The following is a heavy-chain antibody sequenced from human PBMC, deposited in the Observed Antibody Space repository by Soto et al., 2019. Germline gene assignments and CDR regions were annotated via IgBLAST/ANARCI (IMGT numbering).Heavy chain of an antibody. V-gene: IGHV3-20*01. CDR1: GFTFDDYG. CDR2: INWNGDST. CDR3: ARLASLRQPRAPYYYYMDV. Sequence: GGSLRLSCAASGFTFDDYGMSWVRQAPGKGLEWVSGINWNGDSTGYADSVKGRLPISRDNAKNSLYLQMNSLRAEDTALYHCARLASLRQPRAPYYYYMDVWGKGTTVTVSS. D-gene: IGHD5-12*01. J-gene: IGHJ6*03.